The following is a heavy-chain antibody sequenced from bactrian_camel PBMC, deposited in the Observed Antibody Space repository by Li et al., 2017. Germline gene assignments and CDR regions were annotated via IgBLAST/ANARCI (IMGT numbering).Heavy chain of an antibody. Sequence: DVQLVESGGGSVQAGGSLTLSCAPSGYTYMGWIRQRPGKEHEGVAVIASTGVTHYRESVEGRFTISRENNTDMTYLQMNSLKLEDTAMYYCAVGHWGGGSCFPAAGYWGQGTQVTVS. CDR2: IASTGVT. CDR1: GYTY. CDR3: AVGHWGGGSCFPAAGY. V-gene: IGHV3S10*01. J-gene: IGHJ6*01. D-gene: IGHD6*01.